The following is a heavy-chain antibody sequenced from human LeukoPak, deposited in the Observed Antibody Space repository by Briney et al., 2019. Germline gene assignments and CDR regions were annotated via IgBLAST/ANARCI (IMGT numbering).Heavy chain of an antibody. D-gene: IGHD3-22*01. J-gene: IGHJ4*02. CDR3: ARVDYDGSGYNFDY. CDR2: IYYSGST. CDR1: GGSISSYY. Sequence: SETLSLTCTVSGGSISSYYWSWIRQPPGKGLEWIGYIYYSGSTNYNPSLKSRVTISVDTSKNQFSLKLCSVTAADTAVYYCARVDYDGSGYNFDYWGQGTLVTVSS. V-gene: IGHV4-59*01.